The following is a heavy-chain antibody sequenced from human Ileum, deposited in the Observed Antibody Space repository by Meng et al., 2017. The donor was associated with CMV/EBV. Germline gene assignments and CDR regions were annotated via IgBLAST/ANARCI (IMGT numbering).Heavy chain of an antibody. V-gene: IGHV4-34*01. Sequence: TCAVYGGSFSGYYWSWIRQPPGKGLEWIGEINHSGSTNYNPSLKSRVTISVDTSKNQFSLKLSSVTAADTAVYYCAMYSSSSGAFDIWGQGTMVTVSS. J-gene: IGHJ3*02. D-gene: IGHD6-13*01. CDR1: GGSFSGYY. CDR3: AMYSSSSGAFDI. CDR2: INHSGST.